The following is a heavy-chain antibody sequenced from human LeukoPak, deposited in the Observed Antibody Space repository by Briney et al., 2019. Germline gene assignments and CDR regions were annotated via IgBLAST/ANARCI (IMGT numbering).Heavy chain of an antibody. CDR2: ISYSGST. D-gene: IGHD2-21*02. Sequence: SETLSLTCTVSGGSISTYYWSWIRQPPGKGLEWIGYISYSGSTNYNPSLKSRVTISLDTSKNQFALKLSSVTAADTAVYYCAGAVAYCGGDCYYSAFDIWGQGTMVTASS. V-gene: IGHV4-59*08. CDR3: AGAVAYCGGDCYYSAFDI. J-gene: IGHJ3*02. CDR1: GGSISTYY.